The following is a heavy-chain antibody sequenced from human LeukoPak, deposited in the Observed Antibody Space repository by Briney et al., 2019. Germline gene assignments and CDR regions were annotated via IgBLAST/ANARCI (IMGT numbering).Heavy chain of an antibody. CDR1: GFTFSSYA. Sequence: GGSLRLSCAASGFTFSSYAMSWVRQAPGKGLEWVSAISGSGGSTYYADSVKGRFTISRDNSKNTLYLQMNSLRAEDTAVYYCAKVIDPSYYYYYGMDVWGQGTTVTVSS. CDR3: AKVIDPSYYYYYGMDV. J-gene: IGHJ6*02. CDR2: ISGSGGST. V-gene: IGHV3-23*01.